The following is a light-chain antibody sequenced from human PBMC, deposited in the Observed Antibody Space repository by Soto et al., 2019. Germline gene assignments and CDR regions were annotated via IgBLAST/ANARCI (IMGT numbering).Light chain of an antibody. J-gene: IGKJ5*01. CDR1: QSISSW. CDR2: DAS. CDR3: QQARSFPIA. Sequence: IQRTQSPSTLSASVVDRVTITCRASQSISSWLAWYQQKPGKAPKLLIYDASSLESGVPSRFIVSGSGTDSTPTIISLPPEDFASYYYQQARSFPIAFAQWPRLAI. V-gene: IGKV1-5*01.